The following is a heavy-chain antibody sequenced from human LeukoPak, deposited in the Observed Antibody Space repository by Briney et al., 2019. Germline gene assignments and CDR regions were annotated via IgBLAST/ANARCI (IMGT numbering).Heavy chain of an antibody. CDR3: AGQKPVVVPAAKTRGWFDP. D-gene: IGHD2-2*01. J-gene: IGHJ5*02. Sequence: PSETLSLTCTVSGGSISSYYWSWIRQPPGKGLGWIGYIYTSGSTNYNPSLKSRVTISVDTSKNQFSLKLSSVTAADTAVYYCAGQKPVVVPAAKTRGWFDPWGQGTLVTVSS. CDR1: GGSISSYY. CDR2: IYTSGST. V-gene: IGHV4-4*09.